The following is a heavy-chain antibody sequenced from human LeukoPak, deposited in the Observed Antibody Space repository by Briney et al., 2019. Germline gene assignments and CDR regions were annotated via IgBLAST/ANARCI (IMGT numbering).Heavy chain of an antibody. V-gene: IGHV4-31*03. CDR3: ARDYGSGDGTDAFDI. CDR2: IYYSGST. Sequence: PSETLSLTCTVSGGPISSGGYYWSWIRQHPGKGLEWIGYIYYSGSTYYNPSLKSRVTISVDTSKNQFSLKLSSVTAADTAVYYCARDYGSGDGTDAFDIWGQGTMVTVSS. J-gene: IGHJ3*02. D-gene: IGHD3-10*01. CDR1: GGPISSGGYY.